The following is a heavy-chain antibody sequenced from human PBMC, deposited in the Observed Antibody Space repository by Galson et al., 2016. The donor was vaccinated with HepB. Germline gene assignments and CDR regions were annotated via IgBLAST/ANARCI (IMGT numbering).Heavy chain of an antibody. CDR1: GLNVTKFW. Sequence: SLRLSCAASGLNVTKFWMHWVRQAPGQRLEWVANINPDGREKKYSDSSEGRVIISKDNAASTLYLEMNSLRTEDTAVYYCARDPGWGVFDIWGQGTLVTVSS. D-gene: IGHD3-10*01. J-gene: IGHJ3*02. V-gene: IGHV3-7*03. CDR2: INPDGREK. CDR3: ARDPGWGVFDI.